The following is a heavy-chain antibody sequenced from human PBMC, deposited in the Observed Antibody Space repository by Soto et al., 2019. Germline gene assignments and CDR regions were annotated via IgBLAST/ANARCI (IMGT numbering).Heavy chain of an antibody. J-gene: IGHJ4*02. D-gene: IGHD4-4*01. CDR3: ARTSTVTRTYYFDY. V-gene: IGHV4-4*02. CDR1: SGSISSSNW. CDR2: IYHSGST. Sequence: SETLSLTCAVSSGSISSSNWWSWVRQSPGKGLEWIGEIYHSGSTNYNPSLKSRVTISVDKSKNQFSLKLNSVTAADTAVYYLARTSTVTRTYYFDYWGQGTLVTVSS.